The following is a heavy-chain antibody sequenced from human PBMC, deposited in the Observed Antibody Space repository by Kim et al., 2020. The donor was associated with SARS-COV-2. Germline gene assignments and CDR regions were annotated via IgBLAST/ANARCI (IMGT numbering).Heavy chain of an antibody. V-gene: IGHV3-9*01. J-gene: IGHJ3*02. D-gene: IGHD3-22*01. CDR1: GFTFDDYA. Sequence: GGSLRLSCAASGFTFDDYAMHWVRQAPGKGLEWVSGISWNSGSIGYADSVKGRFTISRDNAKNSLYLQMNSLRAEDTALYYCAKALYDSTGRSAFDIWGQGTMVTVSS. CDR3: AKALYDSTGRSAFDI. CDR2: ISWNSGSI.